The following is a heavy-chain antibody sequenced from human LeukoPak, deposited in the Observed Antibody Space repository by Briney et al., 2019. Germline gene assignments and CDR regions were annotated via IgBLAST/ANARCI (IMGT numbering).Heavy chain of an antibody. Sequence: SKTLSLTCTVSGYSISSGYYWGWIRQPPGKGLEWIGGIYHSGSTYYNPSLKSRVTISVDTSKNQFSLKLSSVTAADTAVYYCARTQRWLQPQIDYWGQGTLVTVSS. CDR2: IYHSGST. V-gene: IGHV4-38-2*02. CDR1: GYSISSGYY. CDR3: ARTQRWLQPQIDY. D-gene: IGHD5-24*01. J-gene: IGHJ4*02.